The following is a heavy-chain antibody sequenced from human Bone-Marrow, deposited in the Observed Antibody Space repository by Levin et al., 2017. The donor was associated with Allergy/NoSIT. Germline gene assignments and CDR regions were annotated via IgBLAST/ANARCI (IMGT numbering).Heavy chain of an antibody. V-gene: IGHV4-34*01. J-gene: IGHJ6*03. CDR1: GGSFSGYY. D-gene: IGHD2-15*01. CDR2: INHSGST. Sequence: SETLSLTCAVYGGSFSGYYWSWIRQPPGKGLEWIGEINHSGSTNYNPSLKSRVTISVDTSKNQFSLKLSSVTAADTAVYYCARVREETLGYCSGGSCYSGYYYYMDVWGKGTTVTVSS. CDR3: ARVREETLGYCSGGSCYSGYYYYMDV.